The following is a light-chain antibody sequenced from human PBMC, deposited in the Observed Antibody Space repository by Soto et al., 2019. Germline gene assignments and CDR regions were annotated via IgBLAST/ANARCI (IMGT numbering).Light chain of an antibody. J-gene: IGKJ1*01. V-gene: IGKV1-5*01. CDR2: DAS. CDR3: QQYNTFAWS. Sequence: DIEMSQSPCILSPSVGDRVTITFRASPSLNRWLAWYQQKPGKAPKLLIYDASSLQSGVTSRFNGSGYGTEVALADSSVQPDDFATYYCQQYNTFAWSFGPGTKVE. CDR1: PSLNRW.